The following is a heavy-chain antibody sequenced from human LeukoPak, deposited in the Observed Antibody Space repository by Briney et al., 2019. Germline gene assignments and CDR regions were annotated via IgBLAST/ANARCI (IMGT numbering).Heavy chain of an antibody. D-gene: IGHD3-10*01. Sequence: SVKVSYKASGGTFSSYAISWVRQAPGQGLEWMGGIIPIFGTANYAQKFQGRVTITADESTSTAYMELSSLRSEDTAVYYCARDLGPSSGSYYNLDYWGQGTLVTVSS. V-gene: IGHV1-69*13. CDR2: IIPIFGTA. CDR1: GGTFSSYA. CDR3: ARDLGPSSGSYYNLDY. J-gene: IGHJ4*02.